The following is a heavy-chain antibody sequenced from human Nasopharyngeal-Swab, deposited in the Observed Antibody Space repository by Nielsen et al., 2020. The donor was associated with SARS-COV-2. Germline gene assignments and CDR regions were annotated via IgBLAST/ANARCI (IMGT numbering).Heavy chain of an antibody. J-gene: IGHJ5*02. CDR3: ARTLRSGSDYTPWFDP. V-gene: IGHV2-70*01. Sequence: SGATLVKPTQTLTLTCTFSGFSLSTSGMCVSWIRQPPGKALEWLALIDWEDDKYYTTSLKTRLTISKDTSKNQVVLTMTNMDPVDTATYYCARTLRSGSDYTPWFDPWGQGALVTVS. CDR1: GFSLSTSGMC. CDR2: IDWEDDK. D-gene: IGHD3-10*02.